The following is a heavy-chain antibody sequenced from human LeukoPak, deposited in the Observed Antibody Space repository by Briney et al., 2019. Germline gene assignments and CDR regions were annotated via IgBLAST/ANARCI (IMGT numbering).Heavy chain of an antibody. Sequence: GGSLRLSCAASGFTFSSYSMNWVRQAPGKGLEWVSSISSSSSYIYYADSVKGRFTISRDNSKNTLYLQMNSLRAEDTAVYYCAKDGVVVVPAAITCWFDPWGQGTRVTVSS. CDR2: ISSSSSYI. V-gene: IGHV3-21*04. CDR1: GFTFSSYS. J-gene: IGHJ5*02. CDR3: AKDGVVVVPAAITCWFDP. D-gene: IGHD2-2*01.